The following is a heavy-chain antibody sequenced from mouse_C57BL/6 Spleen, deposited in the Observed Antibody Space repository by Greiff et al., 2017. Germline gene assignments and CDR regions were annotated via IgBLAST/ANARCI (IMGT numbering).Heavy chain of an antibody. J-gene: IGHJ2*01. V-gene: IGHV3-6*01. CDR3: ARETVVFDY. Sequence: EVKLVESGPGLVKPSQSLSLTCSVTGYSITSGYYWNWIRQFPGNKLEWMGYISYDGSNNYNPSLKNRISITRDTSKNQFFLKLNSVTTEDTATYYCARETVVFDYWGQGTTLTVSS. CDR1: GYSITSGYY. D-gene: IGHD1-1*01. CDR2: ISYDGSN.